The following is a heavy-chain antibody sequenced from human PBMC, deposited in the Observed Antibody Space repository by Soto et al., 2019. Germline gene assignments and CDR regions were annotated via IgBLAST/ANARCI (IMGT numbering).Heavy chain of an antibody. Sequence: QVQLVQSGAEVKKPGSSVKVSCKTSGDIFSGYSISWVRQAPGQGLEWMGGIIPIFGTTNYAQRFHGRVTITADKSTSTVYMELYSLKSEETAVYYCARDLGSGYDPGDYWGQGTVVTVSS. CDR2: IIPIFGTT. J-gene: IGHJ4*02. CDR3: ARDLGSGYDPGDY. D-gene: IGHD5-12*01. CDR1: GDIFSGYS. V-gene: IGHV1-69*14.